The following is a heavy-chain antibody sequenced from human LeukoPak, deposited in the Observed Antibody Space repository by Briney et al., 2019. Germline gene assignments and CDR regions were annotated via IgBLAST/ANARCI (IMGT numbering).Heavy chain of an antibody. CDR3: AREKGGLFDY. CDR2: ISAYNGNT. CDR1: GYTFTSHG. J-gene: IGHJ4*02. D-gene: IGHD2-15*01. Sequence: GASVKVSCKASGYTFTSHGISWVRQAPGQGLEWMGWISAYNGNTNYAQKFQGRVTMTRNTSIGTAYMELSSLRSEDTAVYYCAREKGGLFDYWGQGTLVTVSS. V-gene: IGHV1-18*01.